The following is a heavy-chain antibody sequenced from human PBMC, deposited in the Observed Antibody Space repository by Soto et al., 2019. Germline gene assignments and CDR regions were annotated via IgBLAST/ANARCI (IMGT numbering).Heavy chain of an antibody. Sequence: SQTLPLTCTVSGGSINDYYWSWILQTQGKGLEWVGFMYYSETTKYNPSLKGRVNMSLDTSKNQVSLHLQSVTAADTAVYYCARANSSTWYKLEYKWFDPWGQGTLVTVSS. J-gene: IGHJ5*02. CDR1: GGSINDYY. D-gene: IGHD6-13*01. V-gene: IGHV4-59*01. CDR2: MYYSETT. CDR3: ARANSSTWYKLEYKWFDP.